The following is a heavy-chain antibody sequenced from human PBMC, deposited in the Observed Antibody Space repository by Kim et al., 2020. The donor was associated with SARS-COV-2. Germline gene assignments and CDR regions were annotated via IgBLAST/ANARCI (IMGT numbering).Heavy chain of an antibody. CDR2: IIPIFGTA. V-gene: IGHV1-69*13. CDR3: ARGVVSLYYYYGMDV. Sequence: SVKVSCKASGGTFSSYAISWVRQAPGQGLEWMGGIIPIFGTANYAQKFQGRVTITADESTSTAYMELSSLKSEDTAVYYCARGVVSLYYYYGMDVWGQGTTVTVSS. D-gene: IGHD2-15*01. CDR1: GGTFSSYA. J-gene: IGHJ6*02.